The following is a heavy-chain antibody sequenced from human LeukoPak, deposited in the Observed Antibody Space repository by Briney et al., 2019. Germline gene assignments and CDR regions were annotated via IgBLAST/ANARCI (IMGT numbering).Heavy chain of an antibody. CDR2: IIPILGIA. V-gene: IGHV1-69*04. CDR1: GGTFSSYA. Sequence: SVKVSCKASGGTFSSYAISWVRQAPGQGLEWMGRIIPILGIANYAQKFQGRVTITADKSTSTAYMELSSLRSEDTAVYYCAKDLASSGSYYGSGAFDIWGQGTMVTVSS. D-gene: IGHD1-26*01. J-gene: IGHJ3*02. CDR3: AKDLASSGSYYGSGAFDI.